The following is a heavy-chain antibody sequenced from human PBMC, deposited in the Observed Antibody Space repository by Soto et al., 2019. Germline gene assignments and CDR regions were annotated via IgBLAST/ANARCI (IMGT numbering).Heavy chain of an antibody. CDR1: GLIFDDYA. J-gene: IGHJ6*02. CDR2: ITWNSGKV. V-gene: IGHV3-9*01. D-gene: IGHD2-15*01. Sequence: SGGSLRLSCAASGLIFDDYAMHWVRQVPGKGLERVSGITWNSGKVVYADSVKGRFTMSRDNAKKSLYLQMNSLRSDDTAVYYCVKDFPCSRDTCFPSSSVYGMDVWGQGATVTVSS. CDR3: VKDFPCSRDTCFPSSSVYGMDV.